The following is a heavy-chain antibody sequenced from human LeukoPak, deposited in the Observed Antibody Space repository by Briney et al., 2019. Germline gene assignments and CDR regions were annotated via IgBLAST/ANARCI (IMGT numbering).Heavy chain of an antibody. J-gene: IGHJ4*02. V-gene: IGHV3-23*01. D-gene: IGHD3-3*01. CDR3: AKSPARPSAYPYYFDY. CDR2: ISGSGGST. Sequence: GGSLRLYCAASGFTFSSYAMSWVRQAPGKGLEWVSAISGSGGSTYYADSVKGRFTISRDNSKNTLYLQMNSLRAEDTAVYYCAKSPARPSAYPYYFDYWGQGTLVTVSS. CDR1: GFTFSSYA.